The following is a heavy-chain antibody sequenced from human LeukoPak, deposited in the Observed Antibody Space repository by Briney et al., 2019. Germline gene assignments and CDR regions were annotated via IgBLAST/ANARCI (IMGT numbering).Heavy chain of an antibody. CDR2: IYSGGTT. D-gene: IGHD5/OR15-5a*01. Sequence: PGGSLRLSCAASGFTVSNNYMSWVRQAPGKGLEWVSVIYSGGTTFYADSVKGRFTISRDDSQNTLYLQMNSLRAEDTAVYYCARASRLGLAGTFDYWGQGTLVTVSS. V-gene: IGHV3-66*01. CDR1: GFTVSNNY. CDR3: ARASRLGLAGTFDY. J-gene: IGHJ4*02.